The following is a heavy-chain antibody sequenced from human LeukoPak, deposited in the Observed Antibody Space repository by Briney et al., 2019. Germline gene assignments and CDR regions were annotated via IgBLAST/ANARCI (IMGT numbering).Heavy chain of an antibody. CDR1: GGSISSYY. J-gene: IGHJ6*03. CDR3: ARETSQKGAHYMDV. V-gene: IGHV4-59*01. D-gene: IGHD3-16*01. Sequence: SETLSLTCTVSGGSISSYYWSWIRQSPGEGLEWIGDIYYSGYTNYNPSLKSRVTISVDTSKNQFSLKLRSVTAADTAVYYCARETSQKGAHYMDVWGKGTTVTISS. CDR2: IYYSGYT.